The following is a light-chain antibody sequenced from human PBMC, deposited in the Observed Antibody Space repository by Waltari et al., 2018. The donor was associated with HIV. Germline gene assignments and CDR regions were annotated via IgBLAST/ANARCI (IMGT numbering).Light chain of an antibody. Sequence: QSALTQPASVSGSPGQSITISCTGTNSDIGGYNYVSWDQQHPGKAPKLLIYEVTHRPSGISYRFSGSKSGNTASMTISGLQAEDEADYYCSSYTTTTTILFGGGTKVTVL. CDR1: NSDIGGYNY. CDR2: EVT. J-gene: IGLJ3*02. CDR3: SSYTTTTTIL. V-gene: IGLV2-14*01.